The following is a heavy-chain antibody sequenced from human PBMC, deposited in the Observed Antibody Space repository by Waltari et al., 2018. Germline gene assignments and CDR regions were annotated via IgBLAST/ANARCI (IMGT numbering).Heavy chain of an antibody. Sequence: QVQLQESGPGLVKPSQTLSLTCTVSGGSISSGGYSWSWIRQHPGKGLEWIGYIYYSGSTYYNPSLKSLVTISVDTSKNQFSLKLSSVTAADTAVYYCARCKTKYYDFWSGSNWFDPWGQGTLVTVSS. CDR2: IYYSGST. D-gene: IGHD3-3*01. V-gene: IGHV4-31*01. CDR3: ARCKTKYYDFWSGSNWFDP. J-gene: IGHJ5*02. CDR1: GGSISSGGYS.